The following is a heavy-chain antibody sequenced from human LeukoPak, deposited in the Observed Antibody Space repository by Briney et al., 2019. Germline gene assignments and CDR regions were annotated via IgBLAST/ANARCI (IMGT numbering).Heavy chain of an antibody. J-gene: IGHJ5*02. CDR3: ARTWGSSGYDLNH. Sequence: GGSLRLSCAASGFTFSSYWMSWVRQAPGKGLEWVANIKQDGSEKYYVDSVKGRFTISRDNAKNSLYLQMNSLRVEDTAVYYCARTWGSSGYDLNHWGQGTLVTVSS. CDR2: IKQDGSEK. V-gene: IGHV3-7*01. D-gene: IGHD5-12*01. CDR1: GFTFSSYW.